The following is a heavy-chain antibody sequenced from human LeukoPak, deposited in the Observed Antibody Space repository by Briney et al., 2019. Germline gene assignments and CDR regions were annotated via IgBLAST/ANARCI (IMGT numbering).Heavy chain of an antibody. J-gene: IGHJ6*02. D-gene: IGHD3-16*01. CDR2: TYYSGST. V-gene: IGHV4-31*03. CDR1: GGSISSGGYY. Sequence: SETLSLTCTVSGGSISSGGYYWIWIRQHPGKGLEWIGYTYYSGSTYYNPSLKSRVTTSVDTSKNQLSLNLSSVTAADTAVYYCARDPSDDGSPYTHYGMAVWGQGTTVTVSS. CDR3: ARDPSDDGSPYTHYGMAV.